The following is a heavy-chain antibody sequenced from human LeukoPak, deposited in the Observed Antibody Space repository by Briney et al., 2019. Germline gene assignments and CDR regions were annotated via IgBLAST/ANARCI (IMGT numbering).Heavy chain of an antibody. Sequence: NPGGSLRLSCAASGFTFSSYSMNWVRQVPGKGLEWVSSISSSSSYIYYADSVKGRFTISRDNAKNLLYLQMNSLRAEDTAVYYCARAGVAGTEGHFDYWGQGTLVTVSS. J-gene: IGHJ4*02. CDR1: GFTFSSYS. V-gene: IGHV3-21*01. CDR3: ARAGVAGTEGHFDY. D-gene: IGHD6-19*01. CDR2: ISSSSSYI.